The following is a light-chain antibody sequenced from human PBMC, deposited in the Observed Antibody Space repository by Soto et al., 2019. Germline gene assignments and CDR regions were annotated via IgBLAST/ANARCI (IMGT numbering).Light chain of an antibody. V-gene: IGKV2-28*01. J-gene: IGKJ4*01. CDR1: ASLLHSNGYNC. Sequence: DIVMTQSPLSLTVTPGEPASISCRASASLLHSNGYNCLDWYVQKPGQSPQLLIYFGSYRASGVPDRFRGSGSGTDCTLKISRVEAEDVGVYYCMQSLQTPLTFGGGTKVDIK. CDR2: FGS. CDR3: MQSLQTPLT.